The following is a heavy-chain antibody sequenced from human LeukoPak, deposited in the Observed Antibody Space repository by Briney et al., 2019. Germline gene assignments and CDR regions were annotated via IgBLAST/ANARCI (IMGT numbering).Heavy chain of an antibody. J-gene: IGHJ4*02. CDR3: ARGGYGSGSPGY. CDR2: INWNGGST. D-gene: IGHD3-10*01. Sequence: GGSLRLSCVASGFNFGDYGMSWVRQVPGKGLEWVSAINWNGGSTGYADSVKGRFTISRDNAKNSLYLQMNSLRVEDTALYYCARGGYGSGSPGYWGQGTLVTVSS. V-gene: IGHV3-20*04. CDR1: GFNFGDYG.